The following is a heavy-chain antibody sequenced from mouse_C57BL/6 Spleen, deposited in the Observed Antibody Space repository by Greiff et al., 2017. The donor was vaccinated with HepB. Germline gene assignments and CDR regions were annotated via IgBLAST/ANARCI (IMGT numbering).Heavy chain of an antibody. CDR3: ASEREYYGNFLDY. CDR1: GYTFTSYW. D-gene: IGHD2-1*01. J-gene: IGHJ2*01. Sequence: VQLQQPGTELVKPGASVKLSCKASGYTFTSYWMHWVKQRPGQGLEWIGNINPSNGGTNYNEKFKSKATLTVDKSSSTAYMQLSSLTSEDSAVYYCASEREYYGNFLDYWGQGTTLTVSS. CDR2: INPSNGGT. V-gene: IGHV1-53*01.